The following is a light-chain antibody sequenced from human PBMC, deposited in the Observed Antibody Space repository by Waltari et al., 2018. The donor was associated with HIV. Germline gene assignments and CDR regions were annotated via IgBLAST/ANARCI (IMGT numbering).Light chain of an antibody. J-gene: IGLJ1*01. Sequence: QSALTQPASVSGSPGQSIPISCTGTSSAVGGFVFFSWYQQFPGKAPKVVIYDFNNRPSGVSDRFSGSKSGNTASLTISGLQAEDEADYYCDSHTNTFTRVFGTGTRVTVL. CDR3: DSHTNTFTRV. V-gene: IGLV2-14*01. CDR1: SSAVGGFVF. CDR2: DFN.